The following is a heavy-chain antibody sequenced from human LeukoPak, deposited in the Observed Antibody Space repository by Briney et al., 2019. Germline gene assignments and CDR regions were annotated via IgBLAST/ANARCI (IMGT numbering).Heavy chain of an antibody. CDR1: GFTFTYVW. J-gene: IGHJ4*02. CDR3: AKDRYSSGWYYFDY. CDR2: ISSSSSYI. D-gene: IGHD6-19*01. V-gene: IGHV3-21*04. Sequence: GGSLRLSCAASGFTFTYVWMSWVRQAPGKGLEWVSSISSSSSYIYYADSVKGRFTISRDNAKNSLYLQMNGLRAEDTALYYCAKDRYSSGWYYFDYWGQGTLVTVSS.